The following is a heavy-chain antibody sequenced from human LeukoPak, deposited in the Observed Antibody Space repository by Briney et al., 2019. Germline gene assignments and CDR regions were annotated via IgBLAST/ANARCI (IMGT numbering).Heavy chain of an antibody. CDR1: GFTFSRHW. J-gene: IGHJ4*02. V-gene: IGHV3-74*01. D-gene: IGHD5-18*01. CDR3: ASDTVDTAVGIDY. Sequence: GGSLRLSCAASGFTFSRHWTHWVRQAPGKGLVWVSRSNSDGSSTNYADSVKGRFTISRDNAKNTLYLQMNSLRAEDTAVYYCASDTVDTAVGIDYWGQGTLVTVSS. CDR2: SNSDGSST.